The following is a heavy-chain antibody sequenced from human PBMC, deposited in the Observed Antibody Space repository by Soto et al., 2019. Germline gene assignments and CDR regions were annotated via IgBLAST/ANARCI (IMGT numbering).Heavy chain of an antibody. CDR3: ASGGTSGSAVYNWFDP. D-gene: IGHD3-10*01. J-gene: IGHJ5*02. V-gene: IGHV4-59*02. CDR2: IHYSGGT. CDR1: GASVSSHS. Sequence: SETLSLSCIVTGASVSSHSWSWIRQSPVKGLEWIGYIHYSGGTNYTPSLRSRVTISVETSKNQLSLNLTSLTAADTAVYYCASGGTSGSAVYNWFDPWGQGTLVTVSS.